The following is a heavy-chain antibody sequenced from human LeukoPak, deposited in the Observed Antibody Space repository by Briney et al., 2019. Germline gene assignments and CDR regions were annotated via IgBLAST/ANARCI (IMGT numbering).Heavy chain of an antibody. CDR1: GFTFSSYA. D-gene: IGHD2-15*01. J-gene: IGHJ6*03. Sequence: GGSLRLSCAASGFTFSSYAMSWVRQAPGKGLEWVSSISGSSGSTYYADSVKGRFTISRDNSKNSLYLQMNSLRAEDTALYYCAKDSAPGYCSGGSCRGLGYMDVWGKGTTVTVSS. CDR3: AKDSAPGYCSGGSCRGLGYMDV. CDR2: ISGSSGST. V-gene: IGHV3-23*01.